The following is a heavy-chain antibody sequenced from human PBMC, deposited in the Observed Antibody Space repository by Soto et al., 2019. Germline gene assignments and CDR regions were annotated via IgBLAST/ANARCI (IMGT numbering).Heavy chain of an antibody. CDR1: GFTFSSYG. V-gene: IGHV3-33*01. CDR2: IWYDGSNK. Sequence: GGSLRLSCAASGFTFSSYGMHWVRQAPGKGLEWVAVIWYDGSNKYYADSVKGRFTISRDNSKNTLYLQMNSLRAEDTAVYYCARDPSYYYGSGSQEYYFDYWGQGTLVTVSS. J-gene: IGHJ4*02. CDR3: ARDPSYYYGSGSQEYYFDY. D-gene: IGHD3-10*01.